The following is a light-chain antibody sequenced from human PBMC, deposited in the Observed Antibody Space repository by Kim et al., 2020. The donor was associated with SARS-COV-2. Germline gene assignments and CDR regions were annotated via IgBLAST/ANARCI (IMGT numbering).Light chain of an antibody. J-gene: IGKJ2*01. CDR1: QSLLHNNGNKF. Sequence: ACCSCRSNQSLLHNNGNKFFDGYQKKPGHSPQVVIYLVSIRASGVPDRFSGRGSGTDFTLKIISVVAKDVGVYYCMQALQTPYTFGQGTKLEI. CDR3: MQALQTPYT. CDR2: LVS. V-gene: IGKV2-28*01.